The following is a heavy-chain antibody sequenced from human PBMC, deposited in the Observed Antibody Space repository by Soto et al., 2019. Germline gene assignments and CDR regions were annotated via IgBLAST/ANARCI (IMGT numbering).Heavy chain of an antibody. CDR1: GFTFSTYS. CDR3: ASRYANGWYSY. CDR2: ISSSSSTI. D-gene: IGHD6-19*01. Sequence: GGSLRLSCAASGFTFSTYSMNWVRQAPGKGLEWVSYISSSSSTIFYTDSVKGRFTVSRDNAKNSLYLQMNSLRAEDTAVYYCASRYANGWYSYWGQGTLVTVSS. J-gene: IGHJ4*02. V-gene: IGHV3-48*01.